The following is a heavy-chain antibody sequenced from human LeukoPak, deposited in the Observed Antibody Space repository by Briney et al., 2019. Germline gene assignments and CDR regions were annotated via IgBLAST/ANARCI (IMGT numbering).Heavy chain of an antibody. J-gene: IGHJ4*02. D-gene: IGHD3-3*01. CDR3: AKDQYDFWSGYSGSYFDY. CDR2: IKPDGSLI. Sequence: GGSLRLSCAASGFTFSSYWMTWVRQGPGKGLEWVANIKPDGSLIYYVDSVKGRFTISRDNSKNTLYLQMNSLRAEDTAVYYCAKDQYDFWSGYSGSYFDYWGQGTLVTVSS. V-gene: IGHV3-7*01. CDR1: GFTFSSYW.